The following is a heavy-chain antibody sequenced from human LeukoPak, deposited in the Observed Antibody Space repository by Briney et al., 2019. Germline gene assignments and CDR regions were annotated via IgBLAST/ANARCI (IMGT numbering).Heavy chain of an antibody. V-gene: IGHV3-30-3*01. J-gene: IGHJ4*02. Sequence: PGGSLRLSCAASGFTFSSYAMHWVRQAPGKGLEWVAVISYDGSNKYYADSVKGRFTISRDNSKNTLYLQMNSLRAEDTAVYYCARDFGGIAPDLSGSYEDYWGQGTLVTVSS. CDR3: ARDFGGIAPDLSGSYEDY. CDR2: ISYDGSNK. CDR1: GFTFSSYA. D-gene: IGHD1-26*01.